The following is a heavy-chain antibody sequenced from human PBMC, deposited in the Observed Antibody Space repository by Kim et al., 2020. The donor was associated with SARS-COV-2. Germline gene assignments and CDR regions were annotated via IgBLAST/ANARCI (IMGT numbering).Heavy chain of an antibody. J-gene: IGHJ6*02. Sequence: GGSLRLSCAASGFTLSSYGMHWVRQAQGKGLEWVAVISYDGSNKYYAASVKGRFTISRDNSKNTLYLQMNSLRAEDTAVYYCAKDRREGSGSYFYGMDVWGQGTTVTVSS. CDR2: ISYDGSNK. V-gene: IGHV3-30*18. CDR3: AKDRREGSGSYFYGMDV. CDR1: GFTLSSYG. D-gene: IGHD3-10*01.